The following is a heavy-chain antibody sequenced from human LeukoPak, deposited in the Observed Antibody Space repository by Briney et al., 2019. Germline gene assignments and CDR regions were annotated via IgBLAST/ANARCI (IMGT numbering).Heavy chain of an antibody. CDR1: GFTFSSYW. J-gene: IGHJ4*02. CDR2: IKQDGSEK. V-gene: IGHV3-7*01. Sequence: GGSLRLSCAASGFTFSSYWMSWVRQAPGKGPEWVANIKQDGSEKYYVDSVKGRFTISRDNAKNSLYLQMNSLRAEDTAVYYCARDGDSSGWYNGYFDYWGQGTLVTVSS. CDR3: ARDGDSSGWYNGYFDY. D-gene: IGHD6-19*01.